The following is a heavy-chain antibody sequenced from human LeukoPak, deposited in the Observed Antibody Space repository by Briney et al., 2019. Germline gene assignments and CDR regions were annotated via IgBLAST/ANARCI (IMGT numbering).Heavy chain of an antibody. D-gene: IGHD6-13*01. CDR3: AKAAEGFIAAADDFDY. Sequence: PGGSLRLSCAASGFTFSSYAMSWVRQAPGKGLEWVSAISGSGGSTYYADSVKGRFTISRDNSKNTLYLQMNSLRAEDTAVYYCAKAAEGFIAAADDFDYWGQGTLVTVSS. CDR2: ISGSGGST. CDR1: GFTFSSYA. V-gene: IGHV3-23*01. J-gene: IGHJ4*02.